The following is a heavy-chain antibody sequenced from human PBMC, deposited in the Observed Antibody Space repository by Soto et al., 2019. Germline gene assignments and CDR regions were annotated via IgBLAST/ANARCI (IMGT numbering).Heavy chain of an antibody. D-gene: IGHD2-15*01. CDR3: ASEPVVGGNQRYFVS. V-gene: IGHV4-31*03. Sequence: QVQLQESGPGLVKPSQTLSLTCTVSGGSISSGGHYWSWIRHHPGKGLEWIGYIYDSGSTYYNPSLKSRLTISVDTSKNQFSLKLPCVPAADTAAYYCASEPVVGGNQRYFVSCGQGTLVAVSS. J-gene: IGHJ4*02. CDR1: GGSISSGGHY. CDR2: IYDSGST.